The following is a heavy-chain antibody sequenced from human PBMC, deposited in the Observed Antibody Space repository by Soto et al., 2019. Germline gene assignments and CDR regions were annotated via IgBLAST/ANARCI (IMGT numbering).Heavy chain of an antibody. Sequence: GGSLRLSCAASGFTFSDYYMSWIRQAPGKGLEWVSYISSSSSYTNYADSVKGRFTISRDNAKNSLYLQMNSLRAEDTAVYYCAREATYYDFWSGYYTWGQGTLVTVSS. J-gene: IGHJ5*02. V-gene: IGHV3-11*06. CDR3: AREATYYDFWSGYYT. D-gene: IGHD3-3*01. CDR2: ISSSSSYT. CDR1: GFTFSDYY.